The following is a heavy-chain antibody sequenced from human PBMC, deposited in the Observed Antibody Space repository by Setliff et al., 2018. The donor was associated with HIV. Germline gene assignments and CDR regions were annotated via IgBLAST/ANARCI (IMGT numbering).Heavy chain of an antibody. Sequence: PSETLSLTCSVSGGSIDSSDYYWGWIRQPPGKGLEGIGTVSYTGSTFYNPSLESRVTISVDTSKNQFSLKLRSVTATDTTVYYCARLILGELSLFGSYWYFDLWGRGTLVTVSS. CDR1: GGSIDSSDYY. CDR2: VSYTGST. CDR3: ARLILGELSLFGSYWYFDL. J-gene: IGHJ2*01. D-gene: IGHD3-16*02. V-gene: IGHV4-39*01.